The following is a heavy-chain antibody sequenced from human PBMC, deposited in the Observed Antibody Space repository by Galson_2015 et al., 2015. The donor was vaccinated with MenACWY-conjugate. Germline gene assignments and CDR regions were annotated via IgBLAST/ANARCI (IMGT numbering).Heavy chain of an antibody. CDR2: ISPIDSKT. V-gene: IGHV5-51*01. D-gene: IGHD1-26*01. CDR3: ARHPPGGRGMDV. J-gene: IGHJ6*02. Sequence: QSGAEVKKPGESLKISFKASGYNFITYWIGWVRQVPGKGLEWVGLISPIDSKTRYSPAFEGRVTISADNSITTAYLQWNSLQASGTAMYYCARHPPGGRGMDVWGQGTTVTVSS. CDR1: GYNFITYW.